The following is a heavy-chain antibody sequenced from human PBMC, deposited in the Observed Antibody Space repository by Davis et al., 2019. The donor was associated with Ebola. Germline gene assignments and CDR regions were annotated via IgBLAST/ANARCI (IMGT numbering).Heavy chain of an antibody. J-gene: IGHJ6*02. CDR1: GFTVSSNY. CDR2: IYSGGST. V-gene: IGHV3-53*04. D-gene: IGHD6-6*01. Sequence: GGSLRLSCAASGFTVSSNYMSWVRQAPGKGLEWVSVIYSGGSTYYADSVKGRFTISRHNSKNTPYLQMNSLRAEDTAVYYCARIEYSSSLVTYYYGMDVWGQGTTVTVSS. CDR3: ARIEYSSSLVTYYYGMDV.